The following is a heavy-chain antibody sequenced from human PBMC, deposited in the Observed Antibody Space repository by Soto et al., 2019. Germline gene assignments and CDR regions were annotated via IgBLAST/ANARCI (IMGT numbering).Heavy chain of an antibody. Sequence: QVQLVQSGAEVKKPGASVKVSCKASGYTFTSYGLSWVRQAPGQGLEWMGWINANNGNTKYAQKLQGRVTMTTDTATTTAYMELRSLRSDDTAVYYCARDLNLGLGDYWGQGTLVTVSS. J-gene: IGHJ4*02. D-gene: IGHD7-27*01. CDR1: GYTFTSYG. V-gene: IGHV1-18*01. CDR2: INANNGNT. CDR3: ARDLNLGLGDY.